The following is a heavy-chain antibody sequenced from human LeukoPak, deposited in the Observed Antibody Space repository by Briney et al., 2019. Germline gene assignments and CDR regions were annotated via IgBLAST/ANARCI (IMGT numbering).Heavy chain of an antibody. Sequence: ASVKVSCKASGYTFTSYGISWVRQAPGQGLEWMGWINPNSGGTNYAQKFQGRVTMTRDTSISTAYMELSRLRSDDTAVYYCAREALTNSYTDYWGQGTLVTVSS. V-gene: IGHV1-2*02. CDR3: AREALTNSYTDY. D-gene: IGHD5-18*01. CDR2: INPNSGGT. J-gene: IGHJ4*02. CDR1: GYTFTSYG.